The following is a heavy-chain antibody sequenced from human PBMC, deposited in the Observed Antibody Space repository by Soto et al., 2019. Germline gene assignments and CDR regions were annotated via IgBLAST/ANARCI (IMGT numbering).Heavy chain of an antibody. Sequence: GGSLRLSCAASGFTFSSYAMSWVRQAPGKGLEWVSAISGSGGSTYYADSVKGRFTVSRDNSKNTLYLQMNSLRAEDTAVYYCAKVAGCSSTSCYRMDVWGKGTTVTASS. V-gene: IGHV3-23*01. D-gene: IGHD2-2*01. CDR3: AKVAGCSSTSCYRMDV. CDR1: GFTFSSYA. CDR2: ISGSGGST. J-gene: IGHJ6*03.